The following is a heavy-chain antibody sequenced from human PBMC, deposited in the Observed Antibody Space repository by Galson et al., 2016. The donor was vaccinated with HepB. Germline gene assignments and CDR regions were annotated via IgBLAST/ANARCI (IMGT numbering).Heavy chain of an antibody. V-gene: IGHV3-23*01. CDR3: VRDKVTPGTNWFDP. CDR2: ISGDGSST. J-gene: IGHJ5*02. D-gene: IGHD4-11*01. CDR1: KFTFRNYA. Sequence: PRLSCAASKFTFRNYAMSWVRQAPGRGLVWVSHISGDGSSTHYGDSVKGRFTVSRDNSKNTLYLQMNSLRAEDTAVYYCVRDKVTPGTNWFDPWGQGTLVTVSS.